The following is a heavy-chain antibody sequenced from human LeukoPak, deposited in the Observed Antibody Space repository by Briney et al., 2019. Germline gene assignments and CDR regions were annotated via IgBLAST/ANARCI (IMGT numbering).Heavy chain of an antibody. J-gene: IGHJ6*03. CDR1: GYSISSGYY. CDR2: IYHSGST. V-gene: IGHV4-38-2*02. Sequence: SETLSLTCTVSGYSISSGYYWGWIRQPPGKGLEWIGSIYHSGSTYYNPSLKSRVTISVDTSKNQFSLKLSSVTAADTAVYYCASHRRSGPYYYYYMDVWGKGTTVTVSS. CDR3: ASHRRSGPYYYYYMDV. D-gene: IGHD3-3*01.